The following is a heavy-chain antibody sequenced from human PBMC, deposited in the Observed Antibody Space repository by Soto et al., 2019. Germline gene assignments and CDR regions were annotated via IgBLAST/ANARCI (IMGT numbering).Heavy chain of an antibody. D-gene: IGHD3-10*01. J-gene: IGHJ4*02. Sequence: GESLKISCKGSGYSLTSYWIGWVRQMPGKGLEWMGIIYPGDSDTRYSPSFQGQVTISADKSISTAYLQWSSLKASDTAMYYCARLDGSDTMVRGVILYWGQGTLVTVSS. CDR1: GYSLTSYW. CDR2: IYPGDSDT. CDR3: ARLDGSDTMVRGVILY. V-gene: IGHV5-51*01.